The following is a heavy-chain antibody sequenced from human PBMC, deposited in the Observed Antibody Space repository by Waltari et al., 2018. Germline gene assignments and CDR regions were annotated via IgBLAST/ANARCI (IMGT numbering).Heavy chain of an antibody. Sequence: QVQLQQWGAGLLKPSETLSLTCAVYGGSFSGYYWSWIRQPPGKGLEWSGEINHSGSTNYDPSLKGRVTTAVQASKDQFSLKLSSVTAADTAVYYCARGPPASDDFWSGSPFYYYYYMDVWGKGTTVTVSS. J-gene: IGHJ6*03. CDR3: ARGPPASDDFWSGSPFYYYYYMDV. V-gene: IGHV4-34*01. D-gene: IGHD3-3*01. CDR1: GGSFSGYY. CDR2: INHSGST.